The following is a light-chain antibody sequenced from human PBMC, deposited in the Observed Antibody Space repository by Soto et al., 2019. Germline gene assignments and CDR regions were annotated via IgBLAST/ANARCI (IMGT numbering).Light chain of an antibody. CDR3: QQSYSIPRT. J-gene: IGKJ1*01. CDR1: QSVLYSSKNKNY. Sequence: DIVMTHSPDSVAVSLGERATINCKSSQSVLYSSKNKNYLAWYQQKPGQPPKLLIYWASTRESGVPDRISGIGSGTYFTLTISSLHAEDVAVYYCQQSYSIPRTFGQGTKLEIK. CDR2: WAS. V-gene: IGKV4-1*01.